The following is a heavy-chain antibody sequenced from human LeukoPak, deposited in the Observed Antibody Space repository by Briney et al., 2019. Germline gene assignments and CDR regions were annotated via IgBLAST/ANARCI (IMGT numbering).Heavy chain of an antibody. CDR2: IYYSGST. D-gene: IGHD4-11*01. J-gene: IGHJ4*02. CDR3: ASRYDYSNYIDY. V-gene: IGHV4-39*01. Sequence: SETLSLTCTVSGGSISSSSFYWGWIRQPPGKGLEWIGTIYYSGSTYYNPSLKSRVTISVDTSKNQFSLKLSSVTAADTAVYYCASRYDYSNYIDYWGQGTLVTVSS. CDR1: GGSISSSSFY.